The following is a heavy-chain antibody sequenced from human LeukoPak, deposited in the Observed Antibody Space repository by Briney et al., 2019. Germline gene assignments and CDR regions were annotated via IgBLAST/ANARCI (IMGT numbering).Heavy chain of an antibody. CDR3: ARDLNCSSTSCYFSATEADYFDY. D-gene: IGHD2-2*01. V-gene: IGHV3-30-3*01. Sequence: PGRSLRLSCAASGFTFSSYAMHWVRQAPGKGLEWVAVISYDGSNKYYADSVKGRFTISRDNAKNSLYLRMNSLRAEDTAVYYCARDLNCSSTSCYFSATEADYFDYWGQGTLVTVSS. J-gene: IGHJ4*02. CDR1: GFTFSSYA. CDR2: ISYDGSNK.